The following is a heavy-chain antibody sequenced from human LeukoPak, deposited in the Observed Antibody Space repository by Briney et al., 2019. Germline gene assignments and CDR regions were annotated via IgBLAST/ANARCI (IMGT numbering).Heavy chain of an antibody. Sequence: PSQTLSLTCTVSGDSISSRSYYWSWLRQPAGKGLEWIGRISTSGRTNYNPSLKSRVTISLDKSKSQFSLNLSSVTAADTAVYYCARAGGAGYSYGSTYFDYWGQGTLVTVSS. CDR3: ARAGGAGYSYGSTYFDY. CDR2: ISTSGRT. V-gene: IGHV4-61*02. CDR1: GDSISSRSYY. D-gene: IGHD5-18*01. J-gene: IGHJ4*02.